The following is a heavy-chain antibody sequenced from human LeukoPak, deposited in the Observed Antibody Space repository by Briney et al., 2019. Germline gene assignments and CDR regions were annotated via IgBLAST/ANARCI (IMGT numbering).Heavy chain of an antibody. D-gene: IGHD2-15*01. J-gene: IGHJ5*02. V-gene: IGHV3-30*04. CDR1: GFTFCSYA. CDR2: ISYDGSYK. Sequence: RRALRLSCVASGFTFCSYAMHWVRQAPGKGREWVAVISYDGSYKYNPDSVKGRFTISTDNSKNTLYPQMNSLRAEDTAVYYCARGGVVVVAATHDAWFDPWGQGTLVTVSS. CDR3: ARGGVVVVAATHDAWFDP.